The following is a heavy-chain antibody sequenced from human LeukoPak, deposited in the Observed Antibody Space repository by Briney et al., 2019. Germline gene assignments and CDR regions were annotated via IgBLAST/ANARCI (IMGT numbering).Heavy chain of an antibody. D-gene: IGHD3-3*01. CDR3: AKDGEWLLHHHFDY. J-gene: IGHJ4*02. CDR2: FDPEDGET. CDR1: GYTLTKLS. Sequence: ASVKVSCKVSGYTLTKLSMHWVRQAPGKGLEWMGGFDPEDGETIYAQKFQGRVTMTEDTSTDTAYMELSSLRAEDTAVYYCAKDGEWLLHHHFDYWGQGTLVTVSS. V-gene: IGHV1-24*01.